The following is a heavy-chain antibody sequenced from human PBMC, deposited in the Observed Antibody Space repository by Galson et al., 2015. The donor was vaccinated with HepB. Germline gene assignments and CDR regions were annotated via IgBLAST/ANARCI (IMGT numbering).Heavy chain of an antibody. D-gene: IGHD2-15*01. V-gene: IGHV3-73*01. J-gene: IGHJ4*02. CDR3: RLGYCTGGSCSSGSKVDH. CDR1: GFTFSGSA. CDR2: IRVKANSYAT. Sequence: SLRLSCAASGFTFSGSAIHWVRQSSGKGLEWVGRIRVKANSYATAYGASMKGRFTISRDDSKNTAYLQMDSLKPDDTAVYYCRLGYCTGGSCSSGSKVDHWGQGTLVIVSS.